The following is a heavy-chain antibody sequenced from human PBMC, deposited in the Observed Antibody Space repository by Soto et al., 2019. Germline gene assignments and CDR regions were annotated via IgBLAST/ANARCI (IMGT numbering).Heavy chain of an antibody. CDR2: IIPIFGTA. V-gene: IGHV1-69*12. D-gene: IGHD2-21*02. Sequence: QVQLVQSGAEVKKPGSSVKVSCKASGGTFSSYAISWVRQAPGPGLEWMGGIIPIFGTANYAQKFQGRVTITADESTSTANMELSRLRSEDTAVYYCARGPAYCGGDCYSPDYWGQGTLVTVSS. CDR3: ARGPAYCGGDCYSPDY. CDR1: GGTFSSYA. J-gene: IGHJ4*02.